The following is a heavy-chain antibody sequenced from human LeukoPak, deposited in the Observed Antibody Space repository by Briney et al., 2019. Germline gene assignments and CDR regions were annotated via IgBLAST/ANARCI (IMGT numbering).Heavy chain of an antibody. Sequence: ASVKVSCKASGYTFTGYYMHWVRQAPGQGLEWMGWINPNSGGTNYAQKFQGRVTMTRDTSISTAYMELSRLRSDDTAVYYCATQPDYGYGDYLDYWGQGTLVTVSS. V-gene: IGHV1-2*02. CDR3: ATQPDYGYGDYLDY. J-gene: IGHJ4*02. CDR1: GYTFTGYY. D-gene: IGHD4-17*01. CDR2: INPNSGGT.